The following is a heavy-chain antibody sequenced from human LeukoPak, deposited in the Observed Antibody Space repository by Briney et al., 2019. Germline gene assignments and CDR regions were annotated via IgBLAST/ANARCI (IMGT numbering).Heavy chain of an antibody. CDR3: ARVLCVATKMDV. J-gene: IGHJ6*04. CDR1: GYTFTSYA. V-gene: IGHV7-4-1*02. CDR2: INSNTGNP. D-gene: IGHD5-12*01. Sequence: GASVTLSCTASGYTFTSYAMNWVRQAPGQGLEWMGWINSNTGNPSYAQGFTGRFVFSLDTSVSTAYLQISSLKAEDTAVYYCARVLCVATKMDVWGKGTTVTVSS.